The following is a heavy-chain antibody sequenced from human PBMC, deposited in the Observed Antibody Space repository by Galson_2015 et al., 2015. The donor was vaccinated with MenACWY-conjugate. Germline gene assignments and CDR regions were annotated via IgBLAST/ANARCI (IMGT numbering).Heavy chain of an antibody. CDR1: GASISSHH. CDR3: ARLPTWGSSFGYFDY. J-gene: IGHJ4*02. V-gene: IGHV4-59*08. Sequence: TLSLTCTVSGASISSHHWSWFRQPPGQGLEWIAYIRDTGSLKDNPSLKSRVTMSADKSNNQFSLRLISVTAADTAVYYCARLPTWGSSFGYFDYWGQGILVAVSS. D-gene: IGHD7-27*01. CDR2: IRDTGSL.